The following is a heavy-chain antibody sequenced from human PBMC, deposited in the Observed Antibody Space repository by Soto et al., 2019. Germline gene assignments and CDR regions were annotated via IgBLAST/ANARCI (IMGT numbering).Heavy chain of an antibody. D-gene: IGHD2-21*02. Sequence: HLVESEGGLVQPGGSLRLSCEASGFIFTTSDMSWVRQAPGKGLEWVSSITTTGDTTHYADSVRGRFTISRDNARNPVYLQMNSLRVDDTAVYYCAKGGGGDHGYWGQGTLVAVSS. CDR1: GFIFTTSD. V-gene: IGHV3-23*04. CDR3: AKGGGGDHGY. J-gene: IGHJ4*02. CDR2: ITTTGDTT.